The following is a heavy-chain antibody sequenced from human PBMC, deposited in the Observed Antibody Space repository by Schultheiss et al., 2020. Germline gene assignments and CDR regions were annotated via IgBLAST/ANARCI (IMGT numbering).Heavy chain of an antibody. Sequence: GGSLRLSCKGSGYSFTSYWIGWVRQMPGKGLEWMGIIYPGDSDTRYSPSFQGQVTISADKSISTAYLQWSSLKTSDTAMYYCTLCLVVWAQYSSPSGPHTFWGQRTLLTVSS. J-gene: IGHJ4*02. V-gene: IGHV5-51*01. CDR3: TLCLVVWAQYSSPSGPHTF. CDR1: GYSFTSYW. CDR2: IYPGDSDT. D-gene: IGHD6-6*01.